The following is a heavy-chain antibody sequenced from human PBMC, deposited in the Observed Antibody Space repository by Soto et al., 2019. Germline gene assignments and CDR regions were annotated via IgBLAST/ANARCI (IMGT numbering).Heavy chain of an antibody. J-gene: IGHJ4*02. CDR2: ISGSGGST. D-gene: IGHD5-12*01. V-gene: IGHV3-23*01. CDR1: GFTFSSYA. CDR3: AKGSEWLRGWWFDY. Sequence: PGGSLRLSCAASGFTFSSYAMSWVRQAPGKGLEWVSAISGSGGSTYYADSVKGRFTISRDNSKNTLYLQMNSLRAEDTVVYYCAKGSEWLRGWWFDYWGQGTLVTVSS.